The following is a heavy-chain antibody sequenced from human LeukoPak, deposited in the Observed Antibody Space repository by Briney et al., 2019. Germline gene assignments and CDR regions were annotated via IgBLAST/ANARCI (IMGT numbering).Heavy chain of an antibody. CDR3: ARDSTTTVTIFDY. CDR1: GYTFTSYD. J-gene: IGHJ4*02. Sequence: GASVKVSCKASGYTFTSYDINWVRQATGQGLEWMGWMNPNSGNTGYAQKFQGRVTMTRNTSISTAYMELSSLRSEDTAVYYCARDSTTTVTIFDYWGQGTLVTVSS. V-gene: IGHV1-8*01. CDR2: MNPNSGNT. D-gene: IGHD4-17*01.